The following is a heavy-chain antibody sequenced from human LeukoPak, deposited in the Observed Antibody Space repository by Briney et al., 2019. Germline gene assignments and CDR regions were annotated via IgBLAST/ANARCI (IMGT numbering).Heavy chain of an antibody. V-gene: IGHV4-39*01. J-gene: IGHJ4*02. CDR2: IYYSGST. CDR1: GDSISSGSFY. Sequence: SETLSLTCTVSGDSISSGSFYWGWIRQPPGKGLEWIGSIYYSGSTYYNPSLKSRVTISVDTSKNQFSLKLSSVTAADTAVYYCARHSRGITIFGVVLEYWGQGTLVTASS. CDR3: ARHSRGITIFGVVLEY. D-gene: IGHD3-3*01.